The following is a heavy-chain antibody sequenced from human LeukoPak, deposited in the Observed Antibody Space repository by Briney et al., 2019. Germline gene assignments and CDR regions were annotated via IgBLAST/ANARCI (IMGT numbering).Heavy chain of an antibody. V-gene: IGHV1-18*01. CDR1: GYTFTSYG. CDR2: ISAYNGNT. CDR3: ARGVTDDYGDYPAA. J-gene: IGHJ5*02. Sequence: GASVKVSCTASGYTFTSYGISWVRQAPGQGLEWMGWISAYNGNTNYAQKLQGRVTMTTDTSTSTAYMELRSLRSDDTAVYYCARGVTDDYGDYPAAWGQGTLVTVSS. D-gene: IGHD4-17*01.